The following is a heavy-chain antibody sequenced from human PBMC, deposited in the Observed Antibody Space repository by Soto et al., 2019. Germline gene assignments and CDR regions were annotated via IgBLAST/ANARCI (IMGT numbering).Heavy chain of an antibody. Sequence: HPGGSLRLSCAASGFTFNTYGMHWVRQAPGKGLEWVAVISYDAKSKLYVDSVRGRFTISRDNSKNTLFLQMDSLRPEDTALYYCARGLLVAGPFDSWGQGTLVTVSS. V-gene: IGHV3-30*03. J-gene: IGHJ4*02. D-gene: IGHD2-8*02. CDR1: GFTFNTYG. CDR3: ARGLLVAGPFDS. CDR2: ISYDAKSK.